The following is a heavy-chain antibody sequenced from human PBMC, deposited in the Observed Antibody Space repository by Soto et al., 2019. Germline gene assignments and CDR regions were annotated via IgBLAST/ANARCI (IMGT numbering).Heavy chain of an antibody. CDR1: GFDFSRHG. J-gene: IGHJ4*02. V-gene: IGHV3-33*01. D-gene: IGHD2-2*03. CDR2: VWFDGNNK. Sequence: QGQLVDSGGDVVQPGRSLRLSCVASGFDFSRHGMHWVRQAPGKGLEWVAVVWFDGNNKFYADSVKGRFSISRDNSRNMMFLEMTSLRAEDTAIYYCARDIVDITIVPPAMNFDFWGQGTRVTVSS. CDR3: ARDIVDITIVPPAMNFDF.